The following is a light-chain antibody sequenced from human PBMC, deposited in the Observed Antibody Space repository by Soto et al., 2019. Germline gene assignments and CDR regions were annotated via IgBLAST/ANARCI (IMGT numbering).Light chain of an antibody. CDR3: FSFTTTSTHV. J-gene: IGLJ1*01. CDR1: RLHIGAYVY. Sequence: QAVLTXPAPLSGAPGQSVTLSRTGTRLHIGAYVYVSWFQQHPGKDPKLIISEVNNRPAGVSNRFSGSKSGNTAYLTISRLQVEDEAEYFCFSFTTTSTHVFGTGTKVTVL. CDR2: EVN. V-gene: IGLV2-14*01.